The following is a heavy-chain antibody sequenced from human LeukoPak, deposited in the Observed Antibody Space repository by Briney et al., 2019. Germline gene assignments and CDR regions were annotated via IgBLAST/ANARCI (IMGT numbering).Heavy chain of an antibody. D-gene: IGHD5-18*01. J-gene: IGHJ4*02. CDR1: GFTFSSYA. CDR3: AKSLGYNYGYVEN. CDR2: VSGSGGNT. Sequence: GGSLRLSCAASGFTFSSYAMSWVRQAPGKGLEWVSAVSGSGGNTHDADSVRGRFTISRDNSKNTLYLQMNSLRDEDTAVYYCAKSLGYNYGYVENWGQGTLVAVSS. V-gene: IGHV3-23*01.